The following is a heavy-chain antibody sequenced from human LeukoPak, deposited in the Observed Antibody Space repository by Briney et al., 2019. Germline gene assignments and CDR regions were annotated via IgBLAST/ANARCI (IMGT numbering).Heavy chain of an antibody. CDR1: GYTFTSYD. J-gene: IGHJ4*01. D-gene: IGHD6-13*01. CDR2: MNPNSGNT. CDR3: AGASIVAAGPTV. V-gene: IGHV1-8*01. Sequence: ASVKVSCKASGYTFTSYDINWVRQATGQGLEWMGWMNPNSGNTGYAQKFQGRVTMTRNTSISTAYMELSSLRAEDTAVYYCAGASIVAAGPTVWGQGTLVTVST.